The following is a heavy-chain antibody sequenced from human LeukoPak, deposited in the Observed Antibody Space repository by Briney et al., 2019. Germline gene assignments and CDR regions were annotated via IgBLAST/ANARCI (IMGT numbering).Heavy chain of an antibody. Sequence: APVKVSCKASGYTFTGYDINWVRQATGQGLEWMGWMNPNSGNTGYAQKFQGRVTMTRNTSISTAYMELSSLRSEDTAVYYCARSFQPHYYYYYMDVWGKGTTVTVSS. V-gene: IGHV1-8*01. CDR2: MNPNSGNT. CDR3: ARSFQPHYYYYYMDV. J-gene: IGHJ6*03. D-gene: IGHD2-2*01. CDR1: GYTFTGYD.